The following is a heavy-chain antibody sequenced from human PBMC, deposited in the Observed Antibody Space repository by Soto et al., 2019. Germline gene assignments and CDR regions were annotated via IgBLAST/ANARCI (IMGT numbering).Heavy chain of an antibody. CDR3: ARDCWYSSSWFCGMDV. D-gene: IGHD6-13*01. V-gene: IGHV3-33*01. Sequence: QVQLVESGGGVVQPGRSLRLSCAASGFTFSSYGMHWVRQAPGKGLEWVAVIWYDGSNKYYADSVKGRFTISRDNSKNTLYLQMNSLRAVDTAVYYCARDCWYSSSWFCGMDVWGQGTTVTVSS. J-gene: IGHJ6*02. CDR1: GFTFSSYG. CDR2: IWYDGSNK.